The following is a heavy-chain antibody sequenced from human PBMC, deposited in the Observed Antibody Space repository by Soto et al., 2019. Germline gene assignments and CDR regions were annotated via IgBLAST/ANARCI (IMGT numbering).Heavy chain of an antibody. V-gene: IGHV1-18*01. CDR3: ARDRWVGESNYFDH. CDR2: ISAYTGDT. CDR1: GYSFDTYS. Sequence: QVQLVQSGTEVKKPGASVKVSCKASGYSFDTYSITWVRQAPGQGLEWLGWISAYTGDTDSARILQGRFSITTDTSASTGYMELRGLRFDDTAVYYCARDRWVGESNYFDHGGQGTLVAVSS. D-gene: IGHD3-10*01. J-gene: IGHJ4*02.